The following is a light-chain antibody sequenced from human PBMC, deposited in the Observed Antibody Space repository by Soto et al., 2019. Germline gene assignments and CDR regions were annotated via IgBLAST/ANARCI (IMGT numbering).Light chain of an antibody. J-gene: IGLJ3*02. CDR2: EVN. V-gene: IGLV2-23*02. CDR1: SSDVGRYNL. CDR3: CSYVGSSILM. Sequence: QSALTQPASVSGSPGQSITISCTGTSSDVGRYNLVSWYQQLPGKAPKLIIYEVNERPSGISDRFSGSKSGNTASLTISGLQDEDEADYFCCSYVGSSILMFGGGTKRTV.